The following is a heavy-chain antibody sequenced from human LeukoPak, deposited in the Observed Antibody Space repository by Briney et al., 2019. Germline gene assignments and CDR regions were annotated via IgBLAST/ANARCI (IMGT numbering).Heavy chain of an antibody. D-gene: IGHD6-13*01. CDR2: ISSSSTYV. J-gene: IGHJ4*02. CDR1: GFTFSSYG. Sequence: GGSLRLSCAASGFTFSSYGMHWVRQAPGKGLEWVSSISSSSTYVFYADSVKGRFTISRDNAKNSLYLQLNSLRAEDTAVYYCASAEAASSYWGQGTLVTVSS. V-gene: IGHV3-21*01. CDR3: ASAEAASSY.